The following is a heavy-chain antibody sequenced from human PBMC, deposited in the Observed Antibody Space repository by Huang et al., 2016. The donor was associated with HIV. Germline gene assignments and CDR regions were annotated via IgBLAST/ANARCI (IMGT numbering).Heavy chain of an antibody. CDR3: TVLLDY. Sequence: EVKVLESGGGLVQPGGSLRLSCVASGFPFNKYAMSGVRQAPGKWLWCVYLIRGKGKKTYYADSVKGRFTISSDNSKNTVYLQMNSLRAEDAALYHCTVLLDYWGQGTPVTVSS. CDR2: IRGKGKKT. CDR1: GFPFNKYA. V-gene: IGHV3-23*01. J-gene: IGHJ4*02.